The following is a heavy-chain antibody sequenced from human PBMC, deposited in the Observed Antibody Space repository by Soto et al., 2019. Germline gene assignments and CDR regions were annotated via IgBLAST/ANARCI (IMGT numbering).Heavy chain of an antibody. V-gene: IGHV6-1*01. J-gene: IGHJ6*03. CDR1: GDSVSSNSAA. CDR2: TYYRSKWYN. D-gene: IGHD3-3*01. CDR3: ARGADYDFYYYYYMDV. Sequence: SQTLSLTCAISGDSVSSNSAAWNWIRQSPSRGLEWLGRTYYRSKWYNDYAVSVKSRITINPDTSKNQFSLQLNSVTPEDTAVYYCARGADYDFYYYYYMDVWGKGTTVTVSS.